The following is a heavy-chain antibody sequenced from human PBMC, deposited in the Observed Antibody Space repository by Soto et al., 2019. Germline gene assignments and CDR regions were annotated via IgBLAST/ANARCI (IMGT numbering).Heavy chain of an antibody. CDR2: INAGNGNT. J-gene: IGHJ4*02. CDR3: ARAMWEVAFDY. CDR1: GYPSTSYA. V-gene: IGHV1-3*01. Sequence: ASLKVSCKPSGYPSTSYALHWVRQAPGQRLEWMGWINAGNGNTKYSQKFQGRVTITRDTSASTAYMELSSLRSEDTAVYYCARAMWEVAFDYWGQGTLVTVSS. D-gene: IGHD5-12*01.